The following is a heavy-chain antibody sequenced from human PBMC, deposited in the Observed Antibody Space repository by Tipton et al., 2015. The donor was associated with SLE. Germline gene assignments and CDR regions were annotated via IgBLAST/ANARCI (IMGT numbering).Heavy chain of an antibody. CDR1: GFNVITNY. Sequence: SLRLSCAASGFNVITNYMSWVRQAPGKGLEWVSAIDGSGGSTYYADSVKGRFTISRDNAKNSVYLQMNNLRDEDTAVYYCASGDDSDIWGQGTMVTVFS. CDR2: IDGSGGST. J-gene: IGHJ3*02. D-gene: IGHD3-3*01. V-gene: IGHV3-23*01. CDR3: ASGDDSDI.